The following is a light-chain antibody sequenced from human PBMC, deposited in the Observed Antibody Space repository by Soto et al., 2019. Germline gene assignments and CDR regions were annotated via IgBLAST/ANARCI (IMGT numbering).Light chain of an antibody. J-gene: IGLJ2*01. CDR2: DVN. CDR1: SSDVGGSDY. Sequence: QSALTQPASVSGSPGQSITISCTGSSSDVGGSDYVSWYQQHPGKAPKLMIYDVNYRPSGVSHRFSGSKSGNTASMTISGVQAEDEADYYCSSYTSSSTLVFGGGTKVTVL. CDR3: SSYTSSSTLV. V-gene: IGLV2-14*03.